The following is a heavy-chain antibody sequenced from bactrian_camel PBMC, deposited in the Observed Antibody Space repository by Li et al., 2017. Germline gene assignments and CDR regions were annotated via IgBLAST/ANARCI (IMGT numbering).Heavy chain of an antibody. J-gene: IGHJ4*01. Sequence: HVQLVESGGGMVQIGGSLRLSCAASGFTFSSYWMYWVRQAPGKGLEWVSAINTGGGTTYYADSAKGRFTISRDNAKNTVSLQMSSLNIGDTAMYYCAARTYRRGGCWYDQDRYEHWGQGTQVTVS. V-gene: IGHV3S1*01. CDR1: GFTFSSYW. CDR2: INTGGGTT. CDR3: AARTYRRGGCWYDQDRYEH. D-gene: IGHD6*01.